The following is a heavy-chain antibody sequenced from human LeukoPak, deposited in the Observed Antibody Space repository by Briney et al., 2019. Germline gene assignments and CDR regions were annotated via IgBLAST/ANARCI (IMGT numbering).Heavy chain of an antibody. J-gene: IGHJ5*02. Sequence: PGGALRLSCAASVFTFISYIMNSVRQAPGKGLEWVSSISSSSSYIYYADSVKGRFTISRDNAKNSLYLQMNSLRAEDTAVYYCARDYDSSSWYEGSWFDPWGQGTLVTVSS. CDR1: VFTFISYI. CDR2: ISSSSSYI. CDR3: ARDYDSSSWYEGSWFDP. D-gene: IGHD6-13*01. V-gene: IGHV3-21*01.